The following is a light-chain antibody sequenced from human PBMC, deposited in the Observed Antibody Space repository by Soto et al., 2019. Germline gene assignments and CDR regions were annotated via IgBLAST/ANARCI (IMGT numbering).Light chain of an antibody. V-gene: IGKV3-20*01. CDR3: QQYGSSPPT. CDR2: GAS. Sequence: EIVMTQSPDTLSVSPGGRTTLSCRASQSISRYLAWYQQKPGQGPRLLIYGASSRATGTPDRFSGSGSGTDFTLTINRLEPEDFALYYCQQYGSSPPTFGQGTKVDIK. J-gene: IGKJ1*01. CDR1: QSISRY.